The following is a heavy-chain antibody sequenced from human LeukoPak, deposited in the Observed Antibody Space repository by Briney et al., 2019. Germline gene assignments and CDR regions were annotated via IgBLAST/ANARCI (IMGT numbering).Heavy chain of an antibody. CDR2: IYWDDDK. Sequence: SGPTLVKTPQTLTLTSTFSRFSCSTSGVGVGWIRQPPGKALEWLALIYWDDDKRYSPSLKSRLTITKDTSKNQVVLTMTNMDPVDTAAYYCARTTVTTASHGCGQATMVTVSS. CDR1: RFSCSTSGVG. D-gene: IGHD4-17*01. CDR3: ARTTVTTASHG. V-gene: IGHV2-5*02. J-gene: IGHJ3*01.